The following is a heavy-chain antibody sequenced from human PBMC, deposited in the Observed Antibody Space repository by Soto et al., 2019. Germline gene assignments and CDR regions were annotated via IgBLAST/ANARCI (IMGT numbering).Heavy chain of an antibody. CDR1: GGTFSSYA. CDR3: ARDPYRGGDCYSAWFDP. J-gene: IGHJ5*02. CDR2: IIPIFGTA. V-gene: IGHV1-69*06. Sequence: SVKVSCKASGGTFSSYAISWVRQAPGQGLEWMGGIIPIFGTANYAQKFQGRVTITADKSTSTAYMELSSLRSEDTAVYYCARDPYRGGDCYSAWFDPWGQGTLVTVSS. D-gene: IGHD2-21*02.